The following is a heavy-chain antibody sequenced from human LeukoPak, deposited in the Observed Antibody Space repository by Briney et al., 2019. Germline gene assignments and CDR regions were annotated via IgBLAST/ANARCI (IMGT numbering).Heavy chain of an antibody. J-gene: IGHJ4*02. V-gene: IGHV1-69*01. CDR2: IIPIFGTA. D-gene: IGHD3-10*01. Sequence: SVKVSCKASGGTFSSYAISWVRQAPGQGLEWMGGIIPIFGTANYAQKFQGRVTITADESTSTAYMELSSLRSEDTAVYYCARDRNYGTSEPDYWGQGTLVTVSS. CDR3: ARDRNYGTSEPDY. CDR1: GGTFSSYA.